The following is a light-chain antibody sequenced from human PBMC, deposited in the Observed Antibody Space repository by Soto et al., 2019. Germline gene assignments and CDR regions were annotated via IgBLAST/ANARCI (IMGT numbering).Light chain of an antibody. Sequence: DIPMTQSPSSLSASVGDRVTISCQASQAITDYLNWYQQKPGKAPRLLIYDASNLETGVPSRFSGSGSGTDFTLTISSLQPEDIATYYCQQSEALVLSFGGGTKVEIK. J-gene: IGKJ4*01. CDR1: QAITDY. CDR2: DAS. CDR3: QQSEALVLS. V-gene: IGKV1-33*01.